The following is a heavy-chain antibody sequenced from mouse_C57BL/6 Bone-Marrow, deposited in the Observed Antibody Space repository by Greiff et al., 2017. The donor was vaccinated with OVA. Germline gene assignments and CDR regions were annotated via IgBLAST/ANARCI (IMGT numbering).Heavy chain of an antibody. J-gene: IGHJ3*01. D-gene: IGHD3-2*02. CDR1: GYAFTNYL. Sequence: QVQLQQSGAELVRPGTSVKVSCKASGYAFTNYLIEWVKQRPGQGLEWIGVINPGSGGTNYNEKFKGKATLTADKSSSTAYMQLSSLTSEDSAVYFCARWGTAQATSWFAYWGQGTLVTVSA. CDR3: ARWGTAQATSWFAY. CDR2: INPGSGGT. V-gene: IGHV1-54*01.